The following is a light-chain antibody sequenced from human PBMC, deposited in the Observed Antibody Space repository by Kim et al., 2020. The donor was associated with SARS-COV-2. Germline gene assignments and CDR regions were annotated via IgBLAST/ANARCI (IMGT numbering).Light chain of an antibody. J-gene: IGLJ1*01. CDR3: QVWDSSSDQGV. V-gene: IGLV3-21*04. CDR1: NIGSKS. Sequence: SYELTQPPSVSVAPGKTARITCGGNNIGSKSVHWYQQKPGQAPVLVIYYDSDRPSGTPERFSGSNSGNTAALTISRVEAGDEADYYCQVWDSSSDQGVFGTGTKVTVL. CDR2: YDS.